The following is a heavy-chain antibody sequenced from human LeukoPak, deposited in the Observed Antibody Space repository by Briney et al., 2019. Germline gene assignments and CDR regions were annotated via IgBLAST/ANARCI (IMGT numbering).Heavy chain of an antibody. D-gene: IGHD3-9*01. V-gene: IGHV3-30*18. CDR2: ISYDGSNK. CDR3: VKGGYDILTSYYLFDY. Sequence: PGGSLRLSCAASGFTFSSYGMHWVRQAPGKGLEWVAVISYDGSNKYYADSVKGRFTISRDNSKNTLYLQMSSLRAEDTAVYYCVKGGYDILTSYYLFDYWGQGTLVTVSS. CDR1: GFTFSSYG. J-gene: IGHJ4*02.